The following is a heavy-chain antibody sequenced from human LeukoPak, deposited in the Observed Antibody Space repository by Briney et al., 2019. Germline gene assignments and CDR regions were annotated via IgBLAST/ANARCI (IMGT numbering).Heavy chain of an antibody. J-gene: IGHJ5*02. D-gene: IGHD4-17*01. V-gene: IGHV3-43*02. CDR3: AKDIIYGDDVPLGSFDP. CDR2: ISGDGGST. CDR1: AFTFDDYA. Sequence: GGSLRLSCAASAFTFDDYAMHWVRQAPGKGLEWVSLISGDGGSTYYADSVKGRFTISRDNSKNSLYLQMNSLRTEDTALYYCAKDIIYGDDVPLGSFDPWGQGTLVTVSS.